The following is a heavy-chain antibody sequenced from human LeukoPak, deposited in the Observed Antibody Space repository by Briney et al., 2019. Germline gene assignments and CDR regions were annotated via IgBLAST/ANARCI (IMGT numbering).Heavy chain of an antibody. Sequence: SETLSLTCTVSGRSIGSTTYYWGWIRQPRGKGLEWTGRIYYSRSTYYNPPLKSRVTISLDTSKTQFSLKLTSVTAADTAVYYCARTKSYNRSYMFDPWGQGTLVTVSS. CDR1: GRSIGSTTYY. J-gene: IGHJ5*02. V-gene: IGHV4-39*01. D-gene: IGHD1-7*01. CDR3: ARTKSYNRSYMFDP. CDR2: IYYSRST.